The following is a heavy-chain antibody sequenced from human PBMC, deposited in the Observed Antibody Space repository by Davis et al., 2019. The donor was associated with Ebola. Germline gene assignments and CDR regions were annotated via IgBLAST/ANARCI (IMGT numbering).Heavy chain of an antibody. CDR1: GYTFTSYG. Sequence: ASVKVSCKASGYTFTSYGISWVRQAPGQGLEWMGWISAYNGNTNYAQKLQGRVTMTTDTSTSTAYMELSSLRSEDTAVYYCATDLVGAAVYYYYGMDVWGQGTTVTVSS. J-gene: IGHJ6*02. V-gene: IGHV1-18*01. CDR3: ATDLVGAAVYYYYGMDV. CDR2: ISAYNGNT. D-gene: IGHD1-26*01.